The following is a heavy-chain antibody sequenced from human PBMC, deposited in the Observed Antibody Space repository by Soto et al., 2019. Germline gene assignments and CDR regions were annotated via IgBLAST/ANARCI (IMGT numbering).Heavy chain of an antibody. CDR1: GFTFSTYS. V-gene: IGHV3-48*02. D-gene: IGHD6-13*01. CDR2: ITSSSTTI. CDR3: ARDNGIAGSFDP. Sequence: EMQLVESGGGLVQPGGSLRLSCAASGFTFSTYSMNWVRQAPGKGLEWISYITSSSTTIFYADSVKGRFTISRDNAKKSLYLQMNSLRDEDTSVYYCARDNGIAGSFDPWGQGTLVTVAS. J-gene: IGHJ5*02.